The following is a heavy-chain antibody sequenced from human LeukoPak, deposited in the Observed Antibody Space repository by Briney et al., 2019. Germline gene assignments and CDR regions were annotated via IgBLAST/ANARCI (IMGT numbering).Heavy chain of an antibody. Sequence: SETLSLTCTVSGGSISSYYWSWIRQPAGKGLEWIGRIYTSGSTNYNPSLKSRVTISVDTSKNQFSLKLSSVTAADTAVYYCARTPLLRRNRSSSSGGHFDYWGQGTLVTVSS. CDR3: ARTPLLRRNRSSSSGGHFDY. CDR2: IYTSGST. D-gene: IGHD6-6*01. J-gene: IGHJ4*02. CDR1: GGSISSYY. V-gene: IGHV4-4*07.